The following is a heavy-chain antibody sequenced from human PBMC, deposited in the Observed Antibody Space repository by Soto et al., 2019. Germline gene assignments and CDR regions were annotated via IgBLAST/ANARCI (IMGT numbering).Heavy chain of an antibody. D-gene: IGHD3-10*01. Sequence: PSETLSLTCTVSGGSISSGDYYWSWIRQPPGKGLEWIGFIYYSGSTYYNPSLKSRVSISVGTSKNQFSLKLSSVTAADTAVYYCARSHSGYWGQGTLVTVSS. V-gene: IGHV4-30-4*01. CDR1: GGSISSGDYY. CDR2: IYYSGST. CDR3: ARSHSGY. J-gene: IGHJ4*02.